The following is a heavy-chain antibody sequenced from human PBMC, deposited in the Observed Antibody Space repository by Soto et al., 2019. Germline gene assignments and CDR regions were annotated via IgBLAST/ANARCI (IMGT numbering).Heavy chain of an antibody. Sequence: GGSLRLSCAASGFIFKSYAMHWVRQAPGKGLEWVALISYDGSDQFYADSVKGRFTISRDDSKNTLSLQMNSLRIEDSGIYYCARENVGMTIFGGMDVWGQGTPVTVSS. CDR3: ARENVGMTIFGGMDV. CDR1: GFIFKSYA. D-gene: IGHD3-3*01. V-gene: IGHV3-30*04. CDR2: ISYDGSDQ. J-gene: IGHJ6*01.